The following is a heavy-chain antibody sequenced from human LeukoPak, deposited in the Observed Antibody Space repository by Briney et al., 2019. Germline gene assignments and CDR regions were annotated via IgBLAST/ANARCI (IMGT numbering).Heavy chain of an antibody. J-gene: IGHJ4*02. CDR1: GFTFSSYW. V-gene: IGHV3-74*01. CDR2: INSDGSST. Sequence: GGSLRLSCAASGFTFSSYWMHWVRQAPGKGLVWVSRINSDGSSTTYGDSVKGRFTISRDNAKNTLYLQMNSLRAEDTAVYYCARVIAAAGIFDYWGQGTLVTVSS. CDR3: ARVIAAAGIFDY. D-gene: IGHD6-13*01.